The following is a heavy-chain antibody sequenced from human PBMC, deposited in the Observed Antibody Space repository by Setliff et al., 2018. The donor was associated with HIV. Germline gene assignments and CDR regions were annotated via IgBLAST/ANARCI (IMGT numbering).Heavy chain of an antibody. V-gene: IGHV3-30*02. J-gene: IGHJ4*02. Sequence: PGGSLRLSCAASDFTFSSYGMHWVRQAPGKGLEWVAFIRYDGSYKFYADSVKGRFTISSDNSKNTLYLQMNSLRPEDTAVYYCAKNLYRSPWSPLDYWGQGTLVTVSS. CDR2: IRYDGSYK. CDR3: AKNLYRSPWSPLDY. CDR1: DFTFSSYG. D-gene: IGHD6-19*01.